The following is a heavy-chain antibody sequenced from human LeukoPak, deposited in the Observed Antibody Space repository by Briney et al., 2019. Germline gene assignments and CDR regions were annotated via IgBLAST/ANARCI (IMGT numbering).Heavy chain of an antibody. CDR3: ARIGYSYGIQYNYYMDV. J-gene: IGHJ6*03. D-gene: IGHD5-18*01. CDR2: MSPNSGNT. CDR1: GYTFTSYD. Sequence: GASVKVSCKASGYTFTSYDINWVRQATGQGLEWMGWMSPNSGNTGYAQKFQGRVTITRNTSMRTAYMELSSLRSEDTAVYYCARIGYSYGIQYNYYMDVWGKGTTVTVSS. V-gene: IGHV1-8*01.